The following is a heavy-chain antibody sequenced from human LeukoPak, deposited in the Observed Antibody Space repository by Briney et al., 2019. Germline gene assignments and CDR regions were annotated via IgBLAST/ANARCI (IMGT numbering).Heavy chain of an antibody. D-gene: IGHD3-22*01. CDR1: GGSISSGGYY. V-gene: IGHV4-31*03. CDR3: ARDQGGYYDSSGYFDY. Sequence: SETLSLTCTVSGGSISSGGYYWSWIRQHPGKGLEWIGYIYYSGSTYYNPSLKSRVTISVDTSKNQFSLKLSSVTAADTAVYYCARDQGGYYDSSGYFDYWGQGTLVTVSS. J-gene: IGHJ4*02. CDR2: IYYSGST.